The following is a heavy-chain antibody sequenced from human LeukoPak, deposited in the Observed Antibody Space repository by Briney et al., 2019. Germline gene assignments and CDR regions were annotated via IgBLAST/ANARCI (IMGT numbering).Heavy chain of an antibody. Sequence: VASVKVSFKVSGYTLTELSMHWVRQAPGKGLEWMGGFDPEDGETIYAQKFQGRVTMTEDTSTDTAYMELGSLRSEDTAVYYCATDRYYDSSGYYHNYFDYWGQGTLVTVSS. CDR3: ATDRYYDSSGYYHNYFDY. CDR2: FDPEDGET. CDR1: GYTLTELS. J-gene: IGHJ4*02. V-gene: IGHV1-24*01. D-gene: IGHD3-22*01.